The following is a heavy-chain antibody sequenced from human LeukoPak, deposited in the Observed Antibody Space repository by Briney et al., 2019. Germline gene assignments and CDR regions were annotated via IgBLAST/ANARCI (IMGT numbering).Heavy chain of an antibody. Sequence: SETLSLTCAVYGESFSKYYWSWIRQPPGKGLEWIGEINHSGNTNYNPSLKSRVTISVDTSKNQFSLKLSSVTAADTAVYYCARDRSGESFDYWGQGTLVTVSS. CDR3: ARDRSGESFDY. V-gene: IGHV4-34*01. CDR2: INHSGNT. J-gene: IGHJ4*02. D-gene: IGHD1-26*01. CDR1: GESFSKYY.